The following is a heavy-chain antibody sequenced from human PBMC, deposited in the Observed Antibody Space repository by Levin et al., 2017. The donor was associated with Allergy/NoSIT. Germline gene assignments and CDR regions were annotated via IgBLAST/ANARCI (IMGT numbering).Heavy chain of an antibody. D-gene: IGHD3-10*01. V-gene: IGHV3-48*02. Sequence: GGSLRLSCAAFGFTFSTYSMNWVRQAPGKGLEWVSYISSSSRTIYYADSVKGRFTISRDNAKNSLYLQMNSLRDEDTAVYYCARDLGRVRGTTEFDYWGQGTLVTVSS. CDR2: ISSSSRTI. CDR3: ARDLGRVRGTTEFDY. J-gene: IGHJ4*02. CDR1: GFTFSTYS.